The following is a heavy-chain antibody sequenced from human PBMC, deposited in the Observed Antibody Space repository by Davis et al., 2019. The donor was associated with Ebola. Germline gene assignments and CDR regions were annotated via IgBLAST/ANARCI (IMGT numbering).Heavy chain of an antibody. CDR2: ISAYNGNT. D-gene: IGHD2-2*01. CDR1: GYTFTSYG. CDR3: ARAQGVRYCSSTSCVGYYMDV. Sequence: ASVKVSCKASGYTFTSYGISWVRQAPGQGLEWMGWISAYNGNTNYAQKLQGRVTMTTDTSTSTAYMELRSLRSDDTAVYYCARAQGVRYCSSTSCVGYYMDVWGKGTTVTVSS. J-gene: IGHJ6*03. V-gene: IGHV1-18*01.